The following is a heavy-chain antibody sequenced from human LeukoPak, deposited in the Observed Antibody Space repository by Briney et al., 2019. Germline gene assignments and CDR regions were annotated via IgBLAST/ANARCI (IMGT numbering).Heavy chain of an antibody. J-gene: IGHJ5*02. CDR2: TYPGDSNT. V-gene: IGHV5-51*01. CDR1: GYSFTNNW. D-gene: IGHD2-15*01. Sequence: GESLKISCKGSGYSFTNNWIGWVRQMPGKGLEWMGITYPGDSNTRYSPSFQGQVTISADKSISSAYLQWSSLKASDTAMYYCVRSRACSSGTCYPNWFDPWGQGTLVTVSS. CDR3: VRSRACSSGTCYPNWFDP.